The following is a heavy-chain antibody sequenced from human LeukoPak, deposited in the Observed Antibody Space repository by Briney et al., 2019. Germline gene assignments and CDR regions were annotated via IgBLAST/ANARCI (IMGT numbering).Heavy chain of an antibody. CDR3: AKDYEVYYDFWSGYPGGY. V-gene: IGHV3-23*01. Sequence: GGSLRLSCAASGFTFRNYAMSWVRQAPGKGLEWVSAVSGSGGSTYYADSVKGRFTISRDNSKNTLYLQMNSLRAEDTAVYYCAKDYEVYYDFWSGYPGGYWGQGTLVTVSS. CDR2: VSGSGGST. D-gene: IGHD3-3*01. J-gene: IGHJ4*02. CDR1: GFTFRNYA.